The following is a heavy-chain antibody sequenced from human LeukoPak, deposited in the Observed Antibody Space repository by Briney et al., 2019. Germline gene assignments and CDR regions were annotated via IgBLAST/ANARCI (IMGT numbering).Heavy chain of an antibody. D-gene: IGHD5-18*01. Sequence: ASVKVSCTASGYTFINYALHWMRRAPGQRLEWMGWINAGNGNRKHSQKFQDRVTITRDTSASTAYMELSSLRSEDTAVYYCTIPGRGYSYGYGHTYDTDVWGQGTTVIVSS. V-gene: IGHV1-3*01. CDR1: GYTFINYA. CDR2: INAGNGNR. CDR3: TIPGRGYSYGYGHTYDTDV. J-gene: IGHJ6*02.